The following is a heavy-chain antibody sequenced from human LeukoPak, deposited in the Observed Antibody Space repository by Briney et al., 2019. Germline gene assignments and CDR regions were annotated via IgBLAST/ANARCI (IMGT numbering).Heavy chain of an antibody. J-gene: IGHJ4*02. Sequence: GASVKVSCKASGYTFTSYAMNWVRQAPGQGLEWMGWINTNTGNPTYAQGFTGRFVFSLDTSVSTAYLQISSLKAEDTAVYYCARVWAILPDYDILTGYSPREVLLFDYWGQGTLVTVSS. CDR1: GYTFTSYA. CDR3: ARVWAILPDYDILTGYSPREVLLFDY. V-gene: IGHV7-4-1*02. CDR2: INTNTGNP. D-gene: IGHD3-9*01.